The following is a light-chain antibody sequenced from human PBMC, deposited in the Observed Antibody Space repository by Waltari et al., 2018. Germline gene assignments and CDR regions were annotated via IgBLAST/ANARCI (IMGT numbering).Light chain of an antibody. V-gene: IGLV1-47*01. CDR2: RNN. CDR1: SSNIGSNY. Sequence: QSVLTQPPSASGTPGQRVTISCSGSSSNIGSNYVYWYQQLPGTGPKLLIYRNNELPAGVPDRFSGSKAGTSAYRAISGLRSEDEADYYCAAWDDSLSGRVFGGGTKLTVL. J-gene: IGLJ3*02. CDR3: AAWDDSLSGRV.